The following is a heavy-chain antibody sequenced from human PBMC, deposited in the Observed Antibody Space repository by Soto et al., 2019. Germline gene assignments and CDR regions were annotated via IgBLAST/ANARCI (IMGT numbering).Heavy chain of an antibody. Sequence: PGGSLRLSCAASGFTFSSYGMHWVRQAPGKGLEWVAVIWYDGSNKYYADSVKGRFTISRDNSKNTLYLQMNSLRAEDTAVYYCGRDLGGHPGRGYYYGLDVWGQGTTFTVSS. CDR1: GFTFSSYG. V-gene: IGHV3-33*01. CDR2: IWYDGSNK. J-gene: IGHJ6*02. CDR3: GRDLGGHPGRGYYYGLDV. D-gene: IGHD3-16*01.